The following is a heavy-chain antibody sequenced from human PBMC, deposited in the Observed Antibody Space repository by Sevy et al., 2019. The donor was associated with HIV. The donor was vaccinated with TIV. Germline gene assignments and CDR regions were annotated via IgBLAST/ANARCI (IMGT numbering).Heavy chain of an antibody. D-gene: IGHD1-26*01. Sequence: ASVKVSCKASGGTFSSYAISWVRQAPGQGLEWMGGIIPIFGTANYAQKFQGRVTITADESTSTAYMELSSLRSEDTAVYYCAILFLRSYYVPDALDIWGQGTMVTVSS. V-gene: IGHV1-69*01. CDR3: AILFLRSYYVPDALDI. CDR2: IIPIFGTA. CDR1: GGTFSSYA. J-gene: IGHJ3*02.